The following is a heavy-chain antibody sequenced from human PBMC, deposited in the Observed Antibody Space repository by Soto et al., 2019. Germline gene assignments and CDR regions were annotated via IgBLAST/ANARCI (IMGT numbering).Heavy chain of an antibody. CDR1: GFSFSHYW. CDR2: ISPDGRTT. CDR3: ADSWLPTSY. Sequence: WGSLRLSCAASGFSFSHYWIHLVRQAPGKGLVWVSRISPDGRTTTYADSVKGRFTISRDNAKSTLYLQMNSLTVEDGAVYYCADSWLPTSYWGPGTLVTVSS. V-gene: IGHV3-74*01. J-gene: IGHJ4*02. D-gene: IGHD3-10*01.